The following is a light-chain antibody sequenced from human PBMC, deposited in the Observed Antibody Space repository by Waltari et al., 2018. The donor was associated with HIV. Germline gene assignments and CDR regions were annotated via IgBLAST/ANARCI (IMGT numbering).Light chain of an antibody. Sequence: IVLTQTPLSLSVTPGQPASISCKSSQSLLHTDGKTYLYWYLQKAGQPQQLMINEVSNRFSRVPDRFSGGGSGTEFSLKISRVEAEDVGIYYCMQSIKLPLTFGGGTKVEIK. CDR3: MQSIKLPLT. CDR2: EVS. CDR1: QSLLHTDGKTY. V-gene: IGKV2D-29*01. J-gene: IGKJ4*01.